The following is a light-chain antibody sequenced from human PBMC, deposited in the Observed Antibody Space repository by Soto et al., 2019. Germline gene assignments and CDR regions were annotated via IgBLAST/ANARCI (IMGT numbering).Light chain of an antibody. V-gene: IGLV2-14*03. CDR2: DVN. J-gene: IGLJ1*01. CDR1: SSDVGGYDY. Sequence: QSVLTQPASVSGSPGQSIAISCTGTSSDVGGYDYVSWYQQLPGKAPKLMIYDVNNRPSGASNRFSGSKSGNTASLTISGLQAEDEADYYCSSYTSSSTNVFRTGTKVTVL. CDR3: SSYTSSSTNV.